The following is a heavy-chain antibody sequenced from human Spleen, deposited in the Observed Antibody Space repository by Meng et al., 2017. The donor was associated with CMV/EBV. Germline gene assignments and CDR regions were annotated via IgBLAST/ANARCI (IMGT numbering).Heavy chain of an antibody. CDR3: ARQSLGRLSFIKYNWFDP. J-gene: IGHJ5*02. D-gene: IGHD2/OR15-2a*01. CDR2: ISPRDSDT. CDR1: GYRLTDYW. Sequence: GYRLTDYWIAWVRQMPGKGLEWMGIISPRDSDTTYSPSFQGQVTISVDKSINTAYLKWASLKASDTAIYYCARQSLGRLSFIKYNWFDPWGQGTLVTVSS. V-gene: IGHV5-51*01.